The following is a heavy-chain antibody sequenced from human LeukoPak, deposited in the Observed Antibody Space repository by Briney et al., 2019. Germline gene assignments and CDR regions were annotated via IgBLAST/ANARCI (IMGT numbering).Heavy chain of an antibody. D-gene: IGHD3-10*01. V-gene: IGHV1-69*13. CDR2: IIPIFGTA. J-gene: IGHJ6*04. CDR1: GGTFSSYA. Sequence: SVKVSCKASGGTFSSYAISWVRQAPGQGLEWMGGIIPIFGTANYAQKFQGRVTITADESTSTAYMELSSLRSEDTAVYYCARVLNYGSAPDVWGKGTTVTISS. CDR3: ARVLNYGSAPDV.